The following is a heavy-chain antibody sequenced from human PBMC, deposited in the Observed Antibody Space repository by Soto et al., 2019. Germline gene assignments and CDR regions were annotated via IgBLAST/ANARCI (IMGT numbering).Heavy chain of an antibody. D-gene: IGHD3-22*01. V-gene: IGHV3-23*01. J-gene: IGHJ4*02. CDR2: ISGSGGST. Sequence: GGSLRLSCAASGFTFSSYAMSWVRQAPGKGLEWVSAISGSGGSTYYADSVKGRFTTSRDNSKNTLYLQMNSLRAEDTAVYYCAKEGDYYDSSGYYDYWGQGTLVTVSS. CDR3: AKEGDYYDSSGYYDY. CDR1: GFTFSSYA.